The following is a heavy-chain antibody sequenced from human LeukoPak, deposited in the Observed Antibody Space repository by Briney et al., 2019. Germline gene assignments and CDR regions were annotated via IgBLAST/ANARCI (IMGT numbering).Heavy chain of an antibody. V-gene: IGHV3-9*01. Sequence: AGGSLRLSCAASGFTFDDYAMHWVRQAPGKGLEWVSGISWNSGSIGYADSVKGRFTISRDNAKNSLYLQMNSLRAEDTALYYCAKGVSSSWNDYLQHWGQGTLVTVSS. D-gene: IGHD6-13*01. J-gene: IGHJ1*01. CDR1: GFTFDDYA. CDR2: ISWNSGSI. CDR3: AKGVSSSWNDYLQH.